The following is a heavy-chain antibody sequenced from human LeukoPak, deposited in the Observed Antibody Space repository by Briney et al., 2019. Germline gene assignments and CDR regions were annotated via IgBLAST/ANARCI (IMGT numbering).Heavy chain of an antibody. CDR2: ISSSSKYI. CDR1: GFTFSSYG. V-gene: IGHV3-21*04. J-gene: IGHJ4*02. CDR3: AKLNSGSIHFDY. D-gene: IGHD1-26*01. Sequence: GGSLRLSCAASGFTFSSYGFYWVRQAPGKGLEWVSSISSSSKYIYYADSVKGRFTISGDYANNSLFLQMNSLRAEDTAMYYCAKLNSGSIHFDYWGQGTLVTVSS.